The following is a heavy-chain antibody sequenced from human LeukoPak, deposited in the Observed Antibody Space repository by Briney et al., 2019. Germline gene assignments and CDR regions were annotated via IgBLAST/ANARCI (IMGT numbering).Heavy chain of an antibody. V-gene: IGHV4-38-2*01. CDR2: IYHSGST. J-gene: IGHJ4*02. CDR1: GGSISSGYY. D-gene: IGHD6-13*01. Sequence: MPSETLSLTCAVSGGSISSGYYWGWIRQSPGKGLAWIGSIYHSGSTYYNPSLKSRVTISVDTSRNQLSLKLSSVTPADTAVYYCAKSRSGAGLFDSWGQGALVTVSS. CDR3: AKSRSGAGLFDS.